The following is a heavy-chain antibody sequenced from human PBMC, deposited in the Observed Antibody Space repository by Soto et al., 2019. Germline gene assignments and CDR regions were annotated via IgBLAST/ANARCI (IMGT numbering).Heavy chain of an antibody. CDR3: ARGEEWLLLSLQGVFDQ. CDR2: LGVSDDR. J-gene: IGHJ4*02. V-gene: IGHV3-21*04. Sequence: EGQLLESGGGLVKAGGSLRLSCAASGFTLSLYTINWVRQAPGKGLEWVSSLGVSDDRFYADSVKGRFTISRDNAKNTLHLQLSSLRADDTAVYFCARGEEWLLLSLQGVFDQWGQGTLVTVSS. CDR1: GFTLSLYT. D-gene: IGHD3-3*01.